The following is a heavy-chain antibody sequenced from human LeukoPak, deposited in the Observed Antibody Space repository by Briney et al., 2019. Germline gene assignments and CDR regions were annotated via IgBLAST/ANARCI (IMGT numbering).Heavy chain of an antibody. D-gene: IGHD2-15*01. CDR1: GYSFTSYW. J-gene: IGHJ3*02. CDR2: IYPGDSET. CDR3: ARQRCVSGRCYHTNVFDI. V-gene: IGHV5-51*01. Sequence: GESLKISCKGSGYSFTSYWIGWVRQMPGKGLEWMGIIYPGDSETRYSPSFQGPVTISADKSMNTAYLQWTTVQASDTAMYYCARQRCVSGRCYHTNVFDIWSQGTMVTISS.